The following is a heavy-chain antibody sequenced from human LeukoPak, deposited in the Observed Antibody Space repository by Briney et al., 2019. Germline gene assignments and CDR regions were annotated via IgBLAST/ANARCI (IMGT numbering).Heavy chain of an antibody. Sequence: SEILSLTCTVSGGSISSSSYYWGWIRQPPGKGLEWVGSIYYSGSTYYNPSLKSRVPISVATSKNQFSLKLSSVTAADTAVYYCARPNWGGFDYWGEGTLVTVSS. D-gene: IGHD7-27*01. CDR2: IYYSGST. V-gene: IGHV4-39*01. CDR3: ARPNWGGFDY. CDR1: GGSISSSSYY. J-gene: IGHJ4*02.